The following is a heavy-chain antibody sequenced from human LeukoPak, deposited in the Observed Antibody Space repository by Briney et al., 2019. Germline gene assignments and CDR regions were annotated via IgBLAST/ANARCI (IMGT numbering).Heavy chain of an antibody. J-gene: IGHJ5*02. D-gene: IGHD2-15*01. CDR2: IYYSGST. CDR3: ARDPDLFVCSGGSCPSSPFIWFDP. Sequence: SETLSLTCTVSGGSIMTYYWTWVRQPPGKGLEWIGSIYYSGSTYYNPSLKSRVTISVDTSKNQFSLKLSSVTAADTAVYYCARDPDLFVCSGGSCPSSPFIWFDPWGQGTLVTVSS. CDR1: GGSIMTYY. V-gene: IGHV4-39*07.